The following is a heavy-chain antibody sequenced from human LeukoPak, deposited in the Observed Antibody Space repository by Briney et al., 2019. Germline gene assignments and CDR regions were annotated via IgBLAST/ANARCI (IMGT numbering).Heavy chain of an antibody. J-gene: IGHJ6*04. Sequence: PGGSLRLSCATSGFTFNNSAMSWVRQPPGKGLEWVSTISVTGSTTFYADSVKGRFTISRDNAKNSLYLQMNSLRAEDTAVYYCAREGADKCSSTSCYPGGYYYYGMDVWGKGTTVTVSS. CDR2: ISVTGSTT. CDR1: GFTFNNSA. V-gene: IGHV3-23*01. D-gene: IGHD2-2*01. CDR3: AREGADKCSSTSCYPGGYYYYGMDV.